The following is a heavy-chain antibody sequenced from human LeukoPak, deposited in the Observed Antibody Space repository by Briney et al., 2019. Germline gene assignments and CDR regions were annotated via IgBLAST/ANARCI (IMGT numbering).Heavy chain of an antibody. V-gene: IGHV1-18*01. D-gene: IGHD4-17*01. J-gene: IGHJ6*03. Sequence: ASVKVSCKASGYTFTSYGISWVRQAPGQGLEWMGWISAYNGNTNYAQKLQGRATMTTDTSTSTAYLELRSLRSDDTAVYYCARDSLGGDYGPYYYYYYMDVWGKGTTVTVSS. CDR3: ARDSLGGDYGPYYYYYYMDV. CDR1: GYTFTSYG. CDR2: ISAYNGNT.